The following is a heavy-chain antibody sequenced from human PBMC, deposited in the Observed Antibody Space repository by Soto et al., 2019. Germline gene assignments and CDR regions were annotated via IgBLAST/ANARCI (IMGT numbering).Heavy chain of an antibody. V-gene: IGHV5-51*01. CDR1: GYSFTNFW. Sequence: GESLKISCKGSGYSFTNFWINWVRQMPGKGLEWMGIIYPGDSDTTYSPSFQGQVTISADKSISTAYLQWRSLKASDTAMYYCARHHGSPGSYFGMDVWGQGTTVTVSS. CDR2: IYPGDSDT. D-gene: IGHD6-13*01. J-gene: IGHJ6*02. CDR3: ARHHGSPGSYFGMDV.